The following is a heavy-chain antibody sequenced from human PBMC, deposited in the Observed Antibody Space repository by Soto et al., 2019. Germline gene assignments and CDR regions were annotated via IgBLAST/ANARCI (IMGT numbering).Heavy chain of an antibody. J-gene: IGHJ4*02. D-gene: IGHD1-26*01. Sequence: QLQLQESGPGLLRPSETLTLTCTVSGDSISTSSYYWGWVRQPPGKGLEWIGTIYHSGSTFYKPSLRSRVTLSGDTSRNQFSLKVTSVAAAGTATYYCARETGGAIDYWGQGILVTVSS. CDR3: ARETGGAIDY. V-gene: IGHV4-39*01. CDR1: GDSISTSSYY. CDR2: IYHSGST.